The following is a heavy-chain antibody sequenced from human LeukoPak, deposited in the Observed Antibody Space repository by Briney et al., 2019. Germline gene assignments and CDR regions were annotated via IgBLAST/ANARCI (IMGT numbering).Heavy chain of an antibody. CDR1: GFTFSSYS. CDR2: ISSSSSYI. J-gene: IGHJ3*02. CDR3: ARVDSSGYYLVGACDI. D-gene: IGHD3-22*01. Sequence: KSGGSLRLSCAASGFTFSSYSMIWVRQAPGKGLDWVSSISSSSSYIYYADSVKGRFTISRDNAKNSLYLQMNSLRAEDTAVYYCARVDSSGYYLVGACDIWGQGTMVTVSS. V-gene: IGHV3-21*01.